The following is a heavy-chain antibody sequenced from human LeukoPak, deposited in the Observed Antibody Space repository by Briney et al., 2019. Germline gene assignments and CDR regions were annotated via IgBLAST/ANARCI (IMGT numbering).Heavy chain of an antibody. CDR3: ARHPDIVVVPAAIWFDP. CDR1: GYTLTGYY. Sequence: ASVKVSCKASGYTLTGYYMHWVRQAPGQGLEWMGWINPNSGGTNYAQKFQGRVTMTRDTSISTAYMELSRLRSDDTAVYYCARHPDIVVVPAAIWFDPWGQGTLVTVSS. CDR2: INPNSGGT. V-gene: IGHV1-2*02. D-gene: IGHD2-2*02. J-gene: IGHJ5*02.